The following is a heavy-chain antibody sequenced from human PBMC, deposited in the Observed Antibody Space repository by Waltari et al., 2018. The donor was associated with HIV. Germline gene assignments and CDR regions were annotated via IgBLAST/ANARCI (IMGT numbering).Heavy chain of an antibody. CDR3: ARAGSGWYWYFDL. D-gene: IGHD6-19*01. CDR2: ISHSGST. V-gene: IGHV4-38-2*01. CDR1: GYSISSGYY. J-gene: IGHJ2*01. Sequence: QVQLQESGPGLVKPSETLSLTCGVSGYSISSGYYWGWIRQPPGKGLEWIGTISHSGSTYNNHPLKGRLTISVDTAKKQFSLKLTSVTAADTAIYYCARAGSGWYWYFDLWGRGTLVTVSS.